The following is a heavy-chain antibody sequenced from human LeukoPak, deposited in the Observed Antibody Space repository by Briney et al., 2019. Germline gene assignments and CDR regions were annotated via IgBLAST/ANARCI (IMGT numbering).Heavy chain of an antibody. D-gene: IGHD2-2*01. Sequence: GGSLRLSCAASGFTFSSYSTTWVRQAPGKGLEWVSSISSSSSYIYYADSVKGRFTISRDSAKNSLYLQMNSLRAEDTAVYYCARGGTYCSSTSCEEDWFDPWGQGTLVTVSS. CDR1: GFTFSSYS. J-gene: IGHJ5*02. V-gene: IGHV3-21*01. CDR2: ISSSSSYI. CDR3: ARGGTYCSSTSCEEDWFDP.